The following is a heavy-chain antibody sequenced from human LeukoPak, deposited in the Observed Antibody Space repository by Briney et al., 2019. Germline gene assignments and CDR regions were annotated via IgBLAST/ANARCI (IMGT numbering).Heavy chain of an antibody. Sequence: GGSLRLSSAASGFTFSNAWMSWVRQAPGKGLEWVGRIKSKTDGGTTDYAAPVKGRFTISRDDSKNTLYLQMNSLKTEDTAVYYCTTRGDLGAYDAFDIWGQGTMVTVSS. V-gene: IGHV3-15*01. CDR3: TTRGDLGAYDAFDI. D-gene: IGHD1-26*01. CDR2: IKSKTDGGTT. CDR1: GFTFSNAW. J-gene: IGHJ3*02.